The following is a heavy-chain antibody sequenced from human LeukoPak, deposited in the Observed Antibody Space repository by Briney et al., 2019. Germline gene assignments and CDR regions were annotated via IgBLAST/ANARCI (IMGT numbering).Heavy chain of an antibody. D-gene: IGHD3-3*01. V-gene: IGHV4-59*01. CDR3: ARGGVPSYDFWSAASWFDP. CDR2: IYYSGST. J-gene: IGHJ5*02. Sequence: PSETLSLTCTVSGGSISSYYWSWIRQPPGKGLERIGYIYYSGSTNYNPSLKSRVTISVDTSKNQFSLKLSSVTAADTAVYYCARGGVPSYDFWSAASWFDPWGQGTLVTVSS. CDR1: GGSISSYY.